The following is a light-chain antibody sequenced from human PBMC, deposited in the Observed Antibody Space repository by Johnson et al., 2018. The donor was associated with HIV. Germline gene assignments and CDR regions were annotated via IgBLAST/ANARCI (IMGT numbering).Light chain of an antibody. V-gene: IGLV1-51*01. J-gene: IGLJ1*01. CDR3: GTWDTSLSAGGV. Sequence: QSVLKQPPSVSAAPGQKVTISCSGSSSNIGRNYVSWYQQLPGTAPKLLIFDNNKRPSGIPDRFSGSKSGTSATLCITGLQTGDEADYYCGTWDTSLSAGGVFGSGTKVTVL. CDR2: DNN. CDR1: SSNIGRNY.